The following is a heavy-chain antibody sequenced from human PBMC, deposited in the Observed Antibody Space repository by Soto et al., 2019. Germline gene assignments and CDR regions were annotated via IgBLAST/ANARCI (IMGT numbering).Heavy chain of an antibody. J-gene: IGHJ6*02. CDR1: GGPVSGDDLY. CDR3: ARALVTDYNSRDYHSYFAMDV. CDR2: VYHTGTT. V-gene: IGHV4-31*02. D-gene: IGHD3-22*01. Sequence: KPSETLSLTCVVSGGPVSGDDLYWSWIRHLPGKGLEWIANVYHTGTTYYNPSLKSRVSMSVDTSQNQFSLILASVTAADTAVYYCARALVTDYNSRDYHSYFAMDVWGQGTSVTVSS.